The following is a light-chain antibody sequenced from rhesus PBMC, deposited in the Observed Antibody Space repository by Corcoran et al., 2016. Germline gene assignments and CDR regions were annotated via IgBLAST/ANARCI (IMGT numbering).Light chain of an antibody. J-gene: IGLJ1*01. V-gene: IGLV2S7*01. CDR3: CSYSTSGTSI. CDR1: DNDIGAYDY. Sequence: QSVPTQPPSVSGSPGQSVTISCSGTDNDIGAYDYVSWYQQHPGKAPKLMIFGVTFRASGVSDRFSGSKSGSAASLTISGLQAEDVAHYYGCSYSTSGTSIFGSGTRLTVL. CDR2: GVT.